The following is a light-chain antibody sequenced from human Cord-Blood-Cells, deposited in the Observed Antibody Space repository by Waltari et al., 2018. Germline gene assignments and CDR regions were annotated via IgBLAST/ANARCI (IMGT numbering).Light chain of an antibody. V-gene: IGLV2-14*01. CDR3: SSYTSSSTVV. Sequence: QSALTQPASVSGSPGQSITLPCTGTSSDVGGYNYVSWYQQHPGKAPKLMIYDVSNRPSGVSNRFSGSKSGNMASLTISGLQAEDEADYYCSSYTSSSTVVFGGGTKLTVL. CDR2: DVS. CDR1: SSDVGGYNY. J-gene: IGLJ2*01.